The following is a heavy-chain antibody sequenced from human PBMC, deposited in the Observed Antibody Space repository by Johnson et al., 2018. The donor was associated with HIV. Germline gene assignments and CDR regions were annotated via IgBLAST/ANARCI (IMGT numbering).Heavy chain of an antibody. CDR2: ITKDGMNE. CDR3: AGGVAVAFDI. CDR1: GFTFSSYA. J-gene: IGHJ3*02. D-gene: IGHD6-19*01. V-gene: IGHV3-30*14. Sequence: QVQLVESGGGVVQPGRSLRLSCAVSGFTFSSYAMHWVRQAPGKGLEWVAFITKDGMNEYYADSVKGRFTISRDNSKNTLYVQMNSLRAEDTAVYYCAGGVAVAFDIWGQGTTVTVSS.